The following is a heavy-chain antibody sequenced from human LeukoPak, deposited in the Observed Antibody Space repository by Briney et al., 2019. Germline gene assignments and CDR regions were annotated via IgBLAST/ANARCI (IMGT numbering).Heavy chain of an antibody. J-gene: IGHJ6*03. Sequence: GGSLRLSCVASGFTFDDYGMSWVRQAPGKGLEWVSGINWNGGSTGYADSVKGRLTISRDNVKISLYLQMNSLRAEDTALYYCARVGAAVWSGYYTDYYYYYYMDVWGKGTTVTVSS. CDR3: ARVGAAVWSGYYTDYYYYYYMDV. D-gene: IGHD3-3*01. CDR2: INWNGGST. CDR1: GFTFDDYG. V-gene: IGHV3-20*04.